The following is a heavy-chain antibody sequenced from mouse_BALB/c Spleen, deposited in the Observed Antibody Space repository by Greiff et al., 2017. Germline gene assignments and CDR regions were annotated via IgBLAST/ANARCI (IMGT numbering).Heavy chain of an antibody. D-gene: IGHD1-1*01. J-gene: IGHJ2*01. Sequence: VQLKQSGAELVKPGASVKLSCTASGFNIKDTYMHWVKQRPEQGLEWIGRIDPANGNTKYDPKFQGKATITADTSSNTAYLQLSSLTSEDTAVYYCARRDGSSYFDYWGQGTTLTVSS. CDR2: IDPANGNT. CDR1: GFNIKDTY. CDR3: ARRDGSSYFDY. V-gene: IGHV14-3*02.